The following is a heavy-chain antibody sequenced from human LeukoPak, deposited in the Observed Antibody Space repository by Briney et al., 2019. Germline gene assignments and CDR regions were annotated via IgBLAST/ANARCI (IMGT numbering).Heavy chain of an antibody. J-gene: IGHJ3*02. Sequence: GGSLRLSCAASGFTVSSNYMSWVRQAPGKGLEWVSVIYSGGSTYYADSVKGRFTISRDNSKNTLYLQMNSMRAEDTAVYYCARQPPDCSSTSCRGGAFDIWGQGTMVTVSS. CDR3: ARQPPDCSSTSCRGGAFDI. CDR1: GFTVSSNY. D-gene: IGHD2-2*01. V-gene: IGHV3-66*02. CDR2: IYSGGST.